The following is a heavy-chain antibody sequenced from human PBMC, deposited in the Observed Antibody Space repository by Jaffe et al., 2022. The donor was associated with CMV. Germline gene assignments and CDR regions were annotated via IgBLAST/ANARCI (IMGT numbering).Heavy chain of an antibody. Sequence: QLQLQESGPGLVKPSETLSLTCTVSGDSISTSSYYWSWIRQPPGKGLEWIGNIYYSGSTYYNPSLKSRLTISVDTSKSQFSLELNSVTAADTAVYYCGRTSRQRSGGGGWYMGAFDIWGQGRLVTVSS. D-gene: IGHD6-19*01. CDR2: IYYSGST. V-gene: IGHV4-39*01. CDR1: GDSISTSSYY. J-gene: IGHJ3*02. CDR3: GRTSRQRSGGGGWYMGAFDI.